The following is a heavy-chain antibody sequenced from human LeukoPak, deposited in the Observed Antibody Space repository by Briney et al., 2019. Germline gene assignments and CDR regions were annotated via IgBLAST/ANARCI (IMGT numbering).Heavy chain of an antibody. CDR1: GYSFTSYW. CDR3: ARHEEGYCSGGSCFDAFDI. J-gene: IGHJ3*02. D-gene: IGHD2-15*01. Sequence: GESLKISCKGSGYSFTSYWIGWVRQMPGKGLEWMGIIYPGDSDTRYSPSFQGQVTISADKSISTAYLQWSSLKASDTATYYCARHEEGYCSGGSCFDAFDIWGQGTMVTVSS. V-gene: IGHV5-51*01. CDR2: IYPGDSDT.